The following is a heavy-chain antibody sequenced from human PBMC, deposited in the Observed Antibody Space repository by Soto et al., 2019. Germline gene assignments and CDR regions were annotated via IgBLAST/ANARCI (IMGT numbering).Heavy chain of an antibody. J-gene: IGHJ6*02. Sequence: SETLSLTCAVYGGSFSGYYWSWIRQPPGKGLEWIGEINHSGSTNYNPSLKSRVTISVDTSKNQFSLKLSSVTAADTAVYYCARLLSKDVWGQGTTVTVS. CDR3: ARLLSKDV. V-gene: IGHV4-34*01. CDR2: INHSGST. CDR1: GGSFSGYY. D-gene: IGHD2-21*01.